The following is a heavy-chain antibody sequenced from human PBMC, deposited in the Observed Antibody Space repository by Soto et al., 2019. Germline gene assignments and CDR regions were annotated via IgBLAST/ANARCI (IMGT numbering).Heavy chain of an antibody. CDR3: AKAGFSSSWSPTYFDY. CDR2: ISGTGYNT. D-gene: IGHD6-13*01. J-gene: IGHJ4*02. V-gene: IGHV3-23*01. Sequence: EVQLLESGGGLVQPGGSLRLSCAASGFTFTSYAMNWVSLAPGKGLEWVSAISGTGYNTYYADSVKGRFTISRDNTKNTLYLQMNSLRAEDTAVYYCAKAGFSSSWSPTYFDYWGQGTLVTVSS. CDR1: GFTFTSYA.